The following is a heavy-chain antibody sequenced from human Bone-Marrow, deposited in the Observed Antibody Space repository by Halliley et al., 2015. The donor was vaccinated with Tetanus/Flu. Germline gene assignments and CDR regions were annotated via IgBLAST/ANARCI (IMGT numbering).Heavy chain of an antibody. V-gene: IGHV2-5*01. D-gene: IGHD6-13*01. CDR3: APGTSPTIAPAWSAP. Sequence: LVKPTQTLTLTCTFSGFSLSSSGVGVGWIRQSPGKALEWLGLIYWNDEKRYSPSLRSRLTFTKDTSKNQVVLTMTNMDPVDTATSSFAPGTSPTIAPAWSAPWGQGPLVPVSS. J-gene: IGHJ5*02. CDR2: IYWNDEK. CDR1: GFSLSSSGVG.